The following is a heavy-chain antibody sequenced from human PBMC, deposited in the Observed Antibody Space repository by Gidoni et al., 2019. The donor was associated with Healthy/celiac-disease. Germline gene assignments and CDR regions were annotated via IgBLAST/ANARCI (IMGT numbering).Heavy chain of an antibody. J-gene: IGHJ4*02. D-gene: IGHD2-15*01. CDR3: ARDHIVVVVAYTFDY. V-gene: IGHV3-30-3*01. CDR2: ISYDGSNK. CDR1: GFTFSSYA. Sequence: QVQLVESGGGVVQPGRSLRLSCAASGFTFSSYAMHWVRQAPGKGLEWVAVISYDGSNKYYADSVKGLFTISRDNSKNTLYLQMNSLRAEDTAVYYCARDHIVVVVAYTFDYWGQGTLVTVSS.